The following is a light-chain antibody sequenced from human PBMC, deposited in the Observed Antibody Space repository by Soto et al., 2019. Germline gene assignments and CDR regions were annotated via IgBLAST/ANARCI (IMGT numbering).Light chain of an antibody. CDR2: DVT. J-gene: IGLJ1*01. Sequence: QSALTQPPSASGSPGQSVTISCTGTSSDVGSYNYVSWYQQHPGKAPKFIIYDVTKRPSGVPDRFSGSKSGNTASLTVSGLQAEDEADYYCSSYAGSNNVVFGTGTKLTVL. CDR3: SSYAGSNNVV. CDR1: SSDVGSYNY. V-gene: IGLV2-8*01.